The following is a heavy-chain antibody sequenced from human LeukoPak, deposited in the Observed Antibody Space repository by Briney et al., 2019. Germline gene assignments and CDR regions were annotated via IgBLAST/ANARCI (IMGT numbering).Heavy chain of an antibody. CDR2: ISYDGNNK. CDR1: GFTFNMYT. CDR3: ARDRKIVVVLATLDY. V-gene: IGHV3-30-3*01. J-gene: IGHJ4*02. D-gene: IGHD2-15*01. Sequence: PGRSLRLSWAASGFTFNMYTMQWVRQAPGKGLEWVALISYDGNNKYYADSVKGRFTISRDNSKNTLYLQMNSLRAEDTAVYYCARDRKIVVVLATLDYWGQGALATVSS.